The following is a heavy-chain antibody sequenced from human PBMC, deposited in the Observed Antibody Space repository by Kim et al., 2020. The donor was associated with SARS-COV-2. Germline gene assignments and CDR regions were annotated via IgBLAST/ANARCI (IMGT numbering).Heavy chain of an antibody. CDR1: GFTFSSYA. CDR3: AKDRPDFFARITMVRGVENDAFDI. Sequence: GGSLRLSCAASGFTFSSYAMSWVRQAPGKGLEWVSAISGSGGSTYYADSVKGRFTISRDNSKNTLYLQRNSLRAEDTAVYYCAKDRPDFFARITMVRGVENDAFDIWGKGKMVTVSP. CDR2: ISGSGGST. D-gene: IGHD3-10*01. V-gene: IGHV3-23*01. J-gene: IGHJ3*02.